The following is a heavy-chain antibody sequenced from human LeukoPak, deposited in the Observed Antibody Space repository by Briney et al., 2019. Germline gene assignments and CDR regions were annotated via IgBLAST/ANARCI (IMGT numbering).Heavy chain of an antibody. J-gene: IGHJ4*02. CDR1: GFTFSSYA. Sequence: GGSLRLSCAASGFTFSSYAMHWVRQAPGKGLEWVSLISGDGGSTYYADSVKGRFTISRDNSKNTLYLQMNSLRAEDTAVYYCAKDGLWFGEKPLDYWGQGTLVTVSS. CDR2: ISGDGGST. D-gene: IGHD3-10*01. CDR3: AKDGLWFGEKPLDY. V-gene: IGHV3-23*01.